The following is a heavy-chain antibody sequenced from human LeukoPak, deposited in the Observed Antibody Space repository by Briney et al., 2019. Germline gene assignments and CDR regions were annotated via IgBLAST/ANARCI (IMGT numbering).Heavy chain of an antibody. J-gene: IGHJ6*02. CDR1: GVTFSMYG. CDR3: AKDYNDVWSDYPTKGEYYCGMDV. D-gene: IGHD3-3*01. V-gene: IGHV3-30*18. CDR2: LSYDGSYK. Sequence: PGGSVTLSCAASGVTFSMYGMHWVRQAPGKGLEWVAILSYDGSYKYYADSVKGRLTISRDNFKNTLNLPMNSLRAEDTAEYYCAKDYNDVWSDYPTKGEYYCGMDVWGQGTTVTVSS.